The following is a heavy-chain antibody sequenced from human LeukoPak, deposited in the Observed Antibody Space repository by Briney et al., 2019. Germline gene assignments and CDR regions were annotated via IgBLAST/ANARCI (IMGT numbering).Heavy chain of an antibody. CDR1: GFTFSSYA. J-gene: IGHJ6*03. CDR3: ARDRGYSSGWYTPYYYYMDV. D-gene: IGHD6-19*01. V-gene: IGHV3-64*01. Sequence: PGGSLRLSCAASGFTFSSYAMHWVRQAPGKGLEYVSAISSNGGSTYYANSVKGRFTISRDNSKNTLYLQMGSLRAEDMAVYYCARDRGYSSGWYTPYYYYMDVWGKGTTVTISS. CDR2: ISSNGGST.